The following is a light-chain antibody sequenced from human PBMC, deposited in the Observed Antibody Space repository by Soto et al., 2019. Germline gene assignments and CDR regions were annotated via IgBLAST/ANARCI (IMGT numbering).Light chain of an antibody. J-gene: IGLJ3*02. CDR1: SSDVGNCNC. CDR3: SSFTTSSTGV. V-gene: IGLV2-14*01. CDR2: EVS. Sequence: QLVLTQPASVSGSPGQSITISCTGASSDVGNCNCVSWYQQHPGKAPKLMIYEVSNRPSGVSDRFSGSKAGNTASLTISGLQAEDEADYYCSSFTTSSTGVFGGGTKLTVL.